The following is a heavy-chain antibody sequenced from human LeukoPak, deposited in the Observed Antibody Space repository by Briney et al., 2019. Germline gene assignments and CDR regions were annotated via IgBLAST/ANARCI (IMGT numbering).Heavy chain of an antibody. Sequence: QPGGSLRLSCAASGLTFNSYWMHWVRQVAGKGLVWVARINGDASNTTYADSVKGRFTISRDNAKNTLYLQMNSLRVDDTAVYYCARAMPHDNWFDPWGQGSLVTVSS. V-gene: IGHV3-74*03. J-gene: IGHJ5*02. CDR1: GLTFNSYW. CDR3: ARAMPHDNWFDP. D-gene: IGHD2-2*01. CDR2: INGDASNT.